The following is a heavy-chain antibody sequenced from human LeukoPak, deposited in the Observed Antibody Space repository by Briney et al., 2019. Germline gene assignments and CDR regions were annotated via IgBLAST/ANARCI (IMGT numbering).Heavy chain of an antibody. CDR2: VYYHRST. V-gene: IGHV4-39*07. CDR1: GGPISSSRYY. CDR3: ARGIGGSGGWFDP. Sequence: SETLPLTCTVSGGPISSSRYYWGWIRQPPGKGLEWIGTVYYHRSTYDNPSLKSRVTIAVDTSKSQFSPKLSSVTAADPAVYYCARGIGGSGGWFDPWGQGTLVTVSS. J-gene: IGHJ5*02. D-gene: IGHD1-26*01.